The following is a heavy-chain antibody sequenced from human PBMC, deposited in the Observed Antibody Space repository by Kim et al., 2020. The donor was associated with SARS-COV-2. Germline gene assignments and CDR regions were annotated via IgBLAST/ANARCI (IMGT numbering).Heavy chain of an antibody. Sequence: GGSLRLSCAASGFSFSDYYMSWIRQAPGKGLEWVSYISSSSSYTNYADSVNGRFTISRDNSKNSLYLQMNSLRAEDTAVYYCARVYGWGSSANDYYYYYG. V-gene: IGHV3-11*05. J-gene: IGHJ6*01. CDR1: GFSFSDYY. CDR3: ARVYGWGSSANDYYYYYG. D-gene: IGHD3-10*01. CDR2: ISSSSSYT.